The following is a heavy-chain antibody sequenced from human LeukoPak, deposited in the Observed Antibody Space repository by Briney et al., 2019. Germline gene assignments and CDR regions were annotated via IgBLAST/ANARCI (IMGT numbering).Heavy chain of an antibody. Sequence: GGSLRLSCAASGFTFSKHWMSWVRQAPGKGLEWVANIKEDGSETYYVESVKGRFTISRDNAKNSLYLQMNSLRAEDTAVYYCTTELGYYHSITWYGRWGQGTQITVSS. V-gene: IGHV3-7*01. CDR3: TTELGYYHSITWYGR. CDR1: GFTFSKHW. J-gene: IGHJ4*02. CDR2: IKEDGSET. D-gene: IGHD6-13*01.